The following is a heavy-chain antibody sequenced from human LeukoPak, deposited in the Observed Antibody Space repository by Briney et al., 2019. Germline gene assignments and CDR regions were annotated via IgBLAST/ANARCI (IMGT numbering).Heavy chain of an antibody. J-gene: IGHJ6*02. D-gene: IGHD5-24*01. Sequence: SETLSLTCTVSGGSISSYYWSWIRQPAGKGLEWIGRIYTSGSTNYNPSLKSRVTMSVDTSKNQFSLKLSSVTAADTAVYYCARDSMATWDYYYYGVDVWGQGTTVTVSS. CDR2: IYTSGST. V-gene: IGHV4-4*07. CDR1: GGSISSYY. CDR3: ARDSMATWDYYYYGVDV.